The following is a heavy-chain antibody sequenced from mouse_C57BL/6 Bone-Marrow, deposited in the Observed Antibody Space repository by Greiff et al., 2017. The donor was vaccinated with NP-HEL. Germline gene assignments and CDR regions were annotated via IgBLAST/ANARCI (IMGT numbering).Heavy chain of an antibody. V-gene: IGHV5-15*01. Sequence: EVKLMESGGGLVQPGGSLKLSCAASGFTFSDYGMAWVRQAPRKGPEWVAFISNLAYSIYYADTVTGRFTISREKAKNTLYLEMSSLRSEDTAMYYCARQGNWDYFDYWGQGTTLTVSS. CDR3: ARQGNWDYFDY. CDR1: GFTFSDYG. J-gene: IGHJ2*01. D-gene: IGHD4-1*01. CDR2: ISNLAYSI.